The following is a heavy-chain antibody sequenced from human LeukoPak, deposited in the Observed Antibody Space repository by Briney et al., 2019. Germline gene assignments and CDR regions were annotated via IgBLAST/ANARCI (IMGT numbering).Heavy chain of an antibody. Sequence: GGSLRLSCAASGFTVSSNYMSWVRQAAGKGLEWVSVIYSGCSTYYADSVKGRFTISRDNSKNTLYLQMNSLRAEDTAVYYCARDLGSKMDYWGQGTLVTVSS. CDR1: GFTVSSNY. J-gene: IGHJ4*02. V-gene: IGHV3-53*01. CDR2: IYSGCST. CDR3: ARDLGSKMDY. D-gene: IGHD2-2*01.